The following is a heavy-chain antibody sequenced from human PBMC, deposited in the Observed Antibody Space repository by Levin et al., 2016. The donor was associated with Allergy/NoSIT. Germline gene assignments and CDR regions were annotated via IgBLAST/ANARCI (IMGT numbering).Heavy chain of an antibody. CDR3: ASSHDLYWYFDL. Sequence: GESLKISCAASGFSVSSKYMSWVRQAPGKGLQWVSLIYSGGDTYYADSVKGRFTISRDNSKNTVYLQMNSLRAEDTAFYYCASSHDLYWYFDLWGRGTLVTVSS. CDR2: IYSGGDT. V-gene: IGHV3-53*01. J-gene: IGHJ2*01. CDR1: GFSVSSKY.